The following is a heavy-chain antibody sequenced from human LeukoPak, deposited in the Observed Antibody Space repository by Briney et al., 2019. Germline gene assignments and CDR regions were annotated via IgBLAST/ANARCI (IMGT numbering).Heavy chain of an antibody. CDR1: GFTFSSYS. V-gene: IGHV3-21*01. D-gene: IGHD6-13*01. Sequence: GGSLRLSCAAPGFTFSSYSMNWVRQAPGKGLEWVSSIGTGSSYKNYVDSVRGRFTISRDNAKNSLYLQMNSLRAEDTAVYYCASGVLIATAGSLDYWGQGTLVTVSS. CDR3: ASGVLIATAGSLDY. CDR2: IGTGSSYK. J-gene: IGHJ4*02.